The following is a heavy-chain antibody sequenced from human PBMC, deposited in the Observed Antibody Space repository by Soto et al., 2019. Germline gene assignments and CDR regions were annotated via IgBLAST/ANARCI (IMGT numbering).Heavy chain of an antibody. D-gene: IGHD3-10*01. V-gene: IGHV3-23*01. J-gene: IGHJ4*02. CDR2: ISGSGGST. CDR3: AKAYLARGSPDY. Sequence: EVQLLESGGGLVQPGGSLRLSCAASGFTFSSYAMSWVRQAPGKGLEWVSAISGSGGSTYYADSVKGRFTISRDNSNNTLYLQMNSLRAEDTAVYYCAKAYLARGSPDYWGQGTLVTVSS. CDR1: GFTFSSYA.